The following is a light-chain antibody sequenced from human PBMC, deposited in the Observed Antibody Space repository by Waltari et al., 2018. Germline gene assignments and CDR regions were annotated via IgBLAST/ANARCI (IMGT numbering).Light chain of an antibody. J-gene: IGLJ2*01. Sequence: SFELTQSLSVSVAPGQTARITCEATYIGSPTVHWYHQKPGQAPILVIYNDSIRPSGIPERFSGSNSGNTATLTITRAQVGDDGYFYCQVWSSSTVIFGGGTKLTVL. CDR1: YIGSPT. CDR2: NDS. V-gene: IGLV3-9*01. CDR3: QVWSSSTVI.